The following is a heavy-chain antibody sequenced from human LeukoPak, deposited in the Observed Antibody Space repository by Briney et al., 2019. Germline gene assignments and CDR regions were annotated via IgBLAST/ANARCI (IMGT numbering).Heavy chain of an antibody. D-gene: IGHD2-2*01. CDR2: IRYDGSNK. V-gene: IGHV3-33*08. J-gene: IGHJ4*02. Sequence: GRSVRLSCAASGFTFSSYGMHWVRQAPGKGLEWVAFIRYDGSNKYYADSVKGRFTISRDNAKNTLYLQMNSLRAEDTAVYYCARDLGVLRYCSSTSCYSDYFDYWGQGTLVTVSS. CDR3: ARDLGVLRYCSSTSCYSDYFDY. CDR1: GFTFSSYG.